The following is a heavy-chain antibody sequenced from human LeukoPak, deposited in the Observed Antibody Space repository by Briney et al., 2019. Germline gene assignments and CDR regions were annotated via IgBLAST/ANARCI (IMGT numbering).Heavy chain of an antibody. CDR1: GFTFSGFA. CDR3: ARGWEPFDY. J-gene: IGHJ4*02. CDR2: ISYDGSNK. V-gene: IGHV3-30-3*01. D-gene: IGHD1-1*01. Sequence: PGRSLRLSCSASGFTFSGFAMHWVRQAPGKGLEWVAVISYDGSNKYYANSVKGRFTISRDNSKNTLYLQMNSLRPEDTAVYYCARGWEPFDYWGQGTLVTVSS.